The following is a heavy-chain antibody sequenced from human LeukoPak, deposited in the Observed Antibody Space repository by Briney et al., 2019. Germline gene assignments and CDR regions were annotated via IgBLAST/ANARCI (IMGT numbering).Heavy chain of an antibody. Sequence: GGTLRLSCAASGFTFSSYWMSWVRQAPGKGLEWVAEIKQDGSEKYYADSVKGRFTISRDNTNNSLYLQINSLRAEDTALYYCTKENYYASGRPTDAFDIWGQGTMVTVSS. J-gene: IGHJ3*02. CDR1: GFTFSSYW. CDR2: IKQDGSEK. CDR3: TKENYYASGRPTDAFDI. D-gene: IGHD3-10*01. V-gene: IGHV3-7*03.